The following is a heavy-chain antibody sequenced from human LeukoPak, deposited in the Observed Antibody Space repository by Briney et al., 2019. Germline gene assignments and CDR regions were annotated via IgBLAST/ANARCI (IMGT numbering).Heavy chain of an antibody. CDR3: ARDDSSVYT. D-gene: IGHD3-22*01. CDR2: IIPSRCIT. CDR1: GGTFSSYA. V-gene: IGHV1-69*04. J-gene: IGHJ5*02. Sequence: SVKVSCKASGGTFSSYAFSWVRQPPGQGLESMRRIIPSRCITNYAQKFQGRVTITADESTSTAYMELSSLRSEDTAVYYCARDDSSVYTWGQGTLVTVSS.